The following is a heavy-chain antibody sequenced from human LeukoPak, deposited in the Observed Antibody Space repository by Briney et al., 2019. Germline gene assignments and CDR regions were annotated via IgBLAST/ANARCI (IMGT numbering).Heavy chain of an antibody. V-gene: IGHV4-34*01. Sequence: PSETLFLTCAVYGGSFSGYYWSWIRQPPGKGLEWIGEINHSGSTNYNPSLKSRVTISVDTSKNQFSLKLSSVTAADTAVYYCARFYDYVWGSYRFDYWGQGTLVTVSS. CDR1: GGSFSGYY. D-gene: IGHD3-16*02. CDR2: INHSGST. J-gene: IGHJ4*02. CDR3: ARFYDYVWGSYRFDY.